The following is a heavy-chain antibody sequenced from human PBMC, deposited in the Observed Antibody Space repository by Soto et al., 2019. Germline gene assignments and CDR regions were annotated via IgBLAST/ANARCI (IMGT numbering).Heavy chain of an antibody. D-gene: IGHD5-18*01. CDR2: INPSGGST. Sequence: DSVRITCEASGYAFPSFYMPRVRRAPLQALEWMGIINPSGGSTSYAQKFQGRVTMTRDTSTSTVYMELSSLRSEDTAVYYCARVVGYSYGYYYYGMDVWGQGPTVTGSS. V-gene: IGHV1-46*01. J-gene: IGHJ6*02. CDR3: ARVVGYSYGYYYYGMDV. CDR1: GYAFPSFY.